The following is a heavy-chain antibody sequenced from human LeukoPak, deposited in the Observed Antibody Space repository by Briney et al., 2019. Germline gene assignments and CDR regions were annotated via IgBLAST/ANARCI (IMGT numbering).Heavy chain of an antibody. V-gene: IGHV4-59*01. J-gene: IGHJ4*02. Sequence: KPSETLSLTCTVSGGSISSYYWSWIRQPPGKGLEWIGYIYYSGSTNYNPSLKSRVTISVDTSKNQFSLKLSSVTAADTAVYYCARGWLRIDYWGQGTLVTVSS. D-gene: IGHD5-12*01. CDR2: IYYSGST. CDR1: GGSISSYY. CDR3: ARGWLRIDY.